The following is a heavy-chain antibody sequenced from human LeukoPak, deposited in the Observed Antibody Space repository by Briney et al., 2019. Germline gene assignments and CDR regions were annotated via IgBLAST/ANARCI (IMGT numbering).Heavy chain of an antibody. V-gene: IGHV3-33*06. D-gene: IGHD5-12*01. Sequence: GGSLRLSCAASGFTFSSYGMHWVRQAPGKGLEWVAVIWYDGSNKYYADSVKGRFTISRDNSKNTLYLQMNSLRAEDTAVYYCAKDAMHSGYVFVYFDYWGQGTLVTVSS. CDR2: IWYDGSNK. J-gene: IGHJ4*02. CDR1: GFTFSSYG. CDR3: AKDAMHSGYVFVYFDY.